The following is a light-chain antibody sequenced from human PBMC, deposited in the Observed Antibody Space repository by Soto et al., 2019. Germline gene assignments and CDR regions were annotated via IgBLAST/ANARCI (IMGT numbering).Light chain of an antibody. CDR1: QTVSYL. V-gene: IGKV1-39*01. J-gene: IGKJ3*01. CDR3: QQSYITTFT. Sequence: DFQMTQSPSSLSASVGDRITITCRASQTVSYLLNWYQHKPGKPPRLLIYAATSLEGGVPSRFSGSGSGTDFTLNISSLQPEDFATYYCQQSYITTFTFGPGTKVDIK. CDR2: AAT.